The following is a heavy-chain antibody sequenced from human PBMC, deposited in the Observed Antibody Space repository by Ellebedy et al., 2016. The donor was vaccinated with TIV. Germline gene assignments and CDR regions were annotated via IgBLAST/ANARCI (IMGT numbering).Heavy chain of an antibody. CDR1: GYTFTGYY. Sequence: ASVKVSCKASGYTFTGYYMHWVRQAPGQGLEWMRWINPNSGGTNYAQKFQGRVTMTRDTSISAAYMELSRLRSDDTAVYYCARDPCSSTSCPWSDPWGQGTLVIVSS. V-gene: IGHV1-2*02. CDR2: INPNSGGT. D-gene: IGHD2-2*01. J-gene: IGHJ5*02. CDR3: ARDPCSSTSCPWSDP.